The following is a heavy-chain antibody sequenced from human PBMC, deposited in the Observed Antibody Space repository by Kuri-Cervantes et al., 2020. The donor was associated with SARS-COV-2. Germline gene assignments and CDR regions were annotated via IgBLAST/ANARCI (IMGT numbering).Heavy chain of an antibody. D-gene: IGHD2-15*01. J-gene: IGHJ3*02. V-gene: IGHV1-69*13. CDR3: ARAGDLLGYCSGGSCYLGITDAFDI. Sequence: SVKVSCKASGGTFSSYAISWVRQAPGQGLEWMGGIIPIFGTANYAQKFQGRVTITADESTSTAYMELSRLRSDDTAVYYCARAGDLLGYCSGGSCYLGITDAFDIWGQGTMVTVSS. CDR2: IIPIFGTA. CDR1: GGTFSSYA.